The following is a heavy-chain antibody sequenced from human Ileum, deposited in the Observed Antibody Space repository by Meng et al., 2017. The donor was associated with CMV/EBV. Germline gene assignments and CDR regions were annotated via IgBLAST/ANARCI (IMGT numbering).Heavy chain of an antibody. V-gene: IGHV4-4*07. J-gene: IGHJ4*02. CDR1: GGSISTYY. CDR2: INAGGST. D-gene: IGHD4-17*01. Sequence: QVHLLESGPGLVKPSETLSLTCAVSGGSISTYYWTWVRQPAGKGLEWIGRINAGGSTNDNPSLKSRVTMSVDTSKNQFSLKVTSVTAADTAVYYCAREENTVNQIEYWGQGTLVTVSS. CDR3: AREENTVNQIEY.